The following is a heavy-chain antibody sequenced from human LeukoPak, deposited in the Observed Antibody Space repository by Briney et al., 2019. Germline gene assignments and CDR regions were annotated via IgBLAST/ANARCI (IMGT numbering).Heavy chain of an antibody. V-gene: IGHV3-21*01. Sequence: GGSLRLSCAASGFTSSSYGMSWVRQAPGKGLEWVSSISSSSSYIYYADSVKGRFTISRDNAKNSLYLQMNRLRAEDTAVYYCARVKSVAVAGTHAFDIWGQGTMVTVSS. CDR1: GFTSSSYG. J-gene: IGHJ3*02. CDR2: ISSSSSYI. D-gene: IGHD6-19*01. CDR3: ARVKSVAVAGTHAFDI.